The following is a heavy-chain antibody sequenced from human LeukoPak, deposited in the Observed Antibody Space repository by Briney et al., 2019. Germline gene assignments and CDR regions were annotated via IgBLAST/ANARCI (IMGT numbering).Heavy chain of an antibody. V-gene: IGHV3-9*01. J-gene: IGHJ4*02. Sequence: GGSLRLSCAASGFTFDDYAMHWVRQAPGKGLEWVSGISWNSGSIGYADSVKGRFTISRDNSKNTLYLQMNSLRAEDTAVYYCAKGQYSGYDKGLIRPFDYWGQGTLVTVSS. D-gene: IGHD5-12*01. CDR3: AKGQYSGYDKGLIRPFDY. CDR2: ISWNSGSI. CDR1: GFTFDDYA.